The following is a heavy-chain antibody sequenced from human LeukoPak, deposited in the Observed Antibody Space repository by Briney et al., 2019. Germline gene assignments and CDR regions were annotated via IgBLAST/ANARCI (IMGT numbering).Heavy chain of an antibody. CDR1: GYSISSGYY. CDR2: IYHSGST. Sequence: SETLSLTCAVSGYSISSGYYWGWIRQPPGKGLEWIGRIYHSGSTYYNPSLKSRGAISVDTSKNQFSLKLSSVTAADTAVYYCARHGNYDILTGRFFDYWGQGTLVTVSS. D-gene: IGHD3-9*01. V-gene: IGHV4-38-2*01. CDR3: ARHGNYDILTGRFFDY. J-gene: IGHJ4*02.